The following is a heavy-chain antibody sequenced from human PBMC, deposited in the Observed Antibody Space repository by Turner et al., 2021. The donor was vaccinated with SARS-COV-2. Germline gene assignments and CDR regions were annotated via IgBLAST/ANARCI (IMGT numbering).Heavy chain of an antibody. Sequence: QAQLVESGGGLVKTGWSLKLSCAASGITFSDYYMSWIRRAPGKGLEWVSYISKSGSTTPYSDSVKGRFTISRDNAKNSLYLQMNSLRDEDTAVYYCAVGGAAGYSYEDWGQGTVVTVSS. J-gene: IGHJ4*02. V-gene: IGHV3-11*01. CDR1: GITFSDYY. D-gene: IGHD5-18*01. CDR3: AVGGAAGYSYED. CDR2: ISKSGSTT.